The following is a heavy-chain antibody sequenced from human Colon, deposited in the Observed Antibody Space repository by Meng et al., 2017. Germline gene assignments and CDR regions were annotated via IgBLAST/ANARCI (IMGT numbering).Heavy chain of an antibody. V-gene: IGHV3-21*01. CDR1: GFTFSSYS. CDR2: ISTSSSYI. CDR3: ARELQLGY. D-gene: IGHD5-24*01. J-gene: IGHJ4*02. Sequence: VRLWESGGGLVKAGGSLRLSCAASGFTFSSYSMNWVRQAPGKGLEWVSSISTSSSYIYYADSVKGRFTISRDDAKNSLDLQMNSLRAEDTAVYYCARELQLGYWGQGTLVTVSS.